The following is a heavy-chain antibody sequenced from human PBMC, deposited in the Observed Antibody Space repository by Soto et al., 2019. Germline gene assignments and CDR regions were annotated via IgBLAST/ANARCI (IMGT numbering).Heavy chain of an antibody. Sequence: PSESLSLTCTVPGGSISRYYWSWIRQPPGKGLEWIGYIYYSGSTNYNPSLKSRVTISVDTSKNQFSLKLSSVTAADTAVYYCARARAVASGMDVWGQGTTVTVSS. J-gene: IGHJ6*02. D-gene: IGHD6-19*01. CDR3: ARARAVASGMDV. CDR2: IYYSGST. CDR1: GGSISRYY. V-gene: IGHV4-59*01.